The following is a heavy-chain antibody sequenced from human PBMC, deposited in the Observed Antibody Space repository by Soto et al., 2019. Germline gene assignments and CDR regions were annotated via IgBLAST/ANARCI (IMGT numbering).Heavy chain of an antibody. J-gene: IGHJ6*02. D-gene: IGHD3-16*01. Sequence: QIQLVQSGAEVKNPGASVKVSCKASGYKFTTYGITWVRQAPGQGLEWMGGISTYSGKTDYAQNFQDRVTMTTETSTNTAYLEVRTLRSDDTAVYYCARGLGTNGLDIWGQGTTVTVSS. CDR2: ISTYSGKT. V-gene: IGHV1-18*04. CDR3: ARGLGTNGLDI. CDR1: GYKFTTYG.